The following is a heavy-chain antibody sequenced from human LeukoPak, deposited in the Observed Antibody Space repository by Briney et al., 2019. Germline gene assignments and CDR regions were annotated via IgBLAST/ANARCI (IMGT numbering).Heavy chain of an antibody. CDR2: IYYSGST. D-gene: IGHD3-10*01. V-gene: IGHV4-59*08. CDR3: AGHGLWFGELGY. CDR1: GGSISSYY. J-gene: IGHJ4*02. Sequence: PSETLSLTCTVSGGSISSYYWSWIRQPPGKGLEWIGYIYYSGSTNYNPSLKSRVTISVDTSKNQFSLKLSSVTAADTAVYYCAGHGLWFGELGYWGQGTLVTVSS.